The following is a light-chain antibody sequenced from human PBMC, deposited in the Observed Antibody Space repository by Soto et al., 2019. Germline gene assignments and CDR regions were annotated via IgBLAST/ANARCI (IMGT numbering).Light chain of an antibody. CDR1: QSIAWNT. CDR2: QTS. V-gene: IGKV3-20*01. CDR3: HHYGSYPYL. Sequence: IVLTQSPGTLSLSPGERVSLSCRASQSIAWNTLAWFQQKPGQPPRLLIYQTSARAAGIPDRFSGSGSSTDFTLGISRLQSEVFAVFYCHHYGSYPYLFGQGTKLELK. J-gene: IGKJ2*01.